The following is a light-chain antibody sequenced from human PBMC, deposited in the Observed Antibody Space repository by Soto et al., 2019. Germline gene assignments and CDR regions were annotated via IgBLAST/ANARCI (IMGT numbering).Light chain of an antibody. CDR2: DND. J-gene: IGLJ1*01. CDR3: GTWYSTLSGV. V-gene: IGLV1-51*01. Sequence: QSVLTQPPSVSAAPGQKVTISCSGSSSNIGNNYVSWYQHLPGAAPKLLIYDNDKRSSGIPDRFSGSKSGTSATLDITGLQTGDEADYYCGTWYSTLSGVFGTGNKLTVL. CDR1: SSNIGNNY.